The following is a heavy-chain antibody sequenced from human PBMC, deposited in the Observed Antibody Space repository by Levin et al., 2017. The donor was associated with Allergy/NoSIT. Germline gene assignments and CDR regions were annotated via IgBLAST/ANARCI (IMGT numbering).Heavy chain of an antibody. V-gene: IGHV3-21*01. CDR2: ISSSSSYI. CDR1: GFTFSSYS. J-gene: IGHJ6*02. Sequence: ASVKVSCAASGFTFSSYSMNWVRQAPGKGLEWVSSISSSSSYIYYADSVKGRFTISRDNAKNSLYLQMNSLRAEDTAVYYCARDKRNYGMDVWGQGTTVTVSS. CDR3: ARDKRNYGMDV.